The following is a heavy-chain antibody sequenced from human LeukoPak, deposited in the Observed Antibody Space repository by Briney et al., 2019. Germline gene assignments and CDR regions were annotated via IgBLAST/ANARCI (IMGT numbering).Heavy chain of an antibody. CDR1: GYTFTSYV. CDR2: INAGNDYT. D-gene: IGHD3-10*01. V-gene: IGHV1-3*01. J-gene: IGHJ6*03. CDR3: ARDRIWFGELLDYYYMDV. Sequence: ASVKVSCKASGYTFTSYVMHWVRQAPGQRLEWMGWINAGNDYTKYLQEFQGRVTITRDTSASTVYMELSRLRSDDTAVYYCARDRIWFGELLDYYYMDVWGKGTTVTVSS.